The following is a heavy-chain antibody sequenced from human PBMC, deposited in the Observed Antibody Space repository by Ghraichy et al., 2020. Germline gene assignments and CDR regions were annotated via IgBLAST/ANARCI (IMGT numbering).Heavy chain of an antibody. J-gene: IGHJ5*02. D-gene: IGHD3-16*01. CDR1: GGSISSSSYY. V-gene: IGHV4-39*01. CDR2: IYYSGST. CDR3: ARRGGLGEKNNWFDP. Sequence: SQTLSLTCTVSGGSISSSSYYWGWIRQPPGKGLEWIGSIYYSGSTYYNPSLKSRVTISVDTSKNQFSLKLSSVTAADTAVYYCARRGGLGEKNNWFDPWGQGTLVTVSS.